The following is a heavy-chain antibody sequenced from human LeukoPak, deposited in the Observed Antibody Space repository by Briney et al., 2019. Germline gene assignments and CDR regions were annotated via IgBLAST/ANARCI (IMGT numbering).Heavy chain of an antibody. V-gene: IGHV3-64*01. CDR3: AKDRRASCSGGSCYLTD. Sequence: GGSLRLSCAASGFTFSSYAMHWVRQAPGKGLEYVSAISSDGGSTYYANSVKGRFTISRDNSKNTLYLQMNSLRAEDTAVYYCAKDRRASCSGGSCYLTDWGQGTLVTVSS. CDR1: GFTFSSYA. CDR2: ISSDGGST. D-gene: IGHD2-15*01. J-gene: IGHJ4*02.